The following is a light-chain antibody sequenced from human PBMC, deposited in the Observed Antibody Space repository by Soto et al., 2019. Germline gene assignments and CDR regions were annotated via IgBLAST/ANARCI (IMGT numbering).Light chain of an antibody. CDR2: VNS. CDR1: SSNIGAGYD. Sequence: QSVLTQPPSVSGAPGQRVTISCTGSSSNIGAGYDVHWYQQFPGAAPKLLIYVNSNRPSGVPDRFSGSKSGTSASLAITGLQAEDEADYYCQSYGSSLSRVFGGGTQLTVL. V-gene: IGLV1-40*01. CDR3: QSYGSSLSRV. J-gene: IGLJ3*02.